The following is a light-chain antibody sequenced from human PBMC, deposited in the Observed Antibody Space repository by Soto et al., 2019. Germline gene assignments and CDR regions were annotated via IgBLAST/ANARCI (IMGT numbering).Light chain of an antibody. CDR3: QQRSNWHPIT. Sequence: EIVLTQSPCTLSLSPGERATLSCRASQSVSSYLAWYQQKPGQAPRLLIYDASNRATGIPARFSGSGSGTDFTLTISSLEPEDFAVYYCQQRSNWHPITFGQGTRLEIK. V-gene: IGKV3-11*01. CDR1: QSVSSY. J-gene: IGKJ5*01. CDR2: DAS.